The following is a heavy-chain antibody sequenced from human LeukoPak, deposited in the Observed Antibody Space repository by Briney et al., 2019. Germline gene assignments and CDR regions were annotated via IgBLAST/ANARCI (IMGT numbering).Heavy chain of an antibody. V-gene: IGHV4-59*08. CDR1: GGSISSYY. Sequence: SETLSLTCTVSGGSISSYYWSWIRQPPGKGLEWSGYIYYSGSTNYNPSLKSRVTISVDTFKNQFPLKLSSVTAADPAVYYCWRVFWSGYSYFDYWGQGTLVTVSS. CDR3: WRVFWSGYSYFDY. D-gene: IGHD3-3*01. CDR2: IYYSGST. J-gene: IGHJ4*02.